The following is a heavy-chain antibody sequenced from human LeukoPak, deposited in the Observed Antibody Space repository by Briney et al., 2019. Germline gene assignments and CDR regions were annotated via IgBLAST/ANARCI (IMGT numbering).Heavy chain of an antibody. CDR3: SDGAYGMDV. J-gene: IGHJ6*02. CDR2: INHSGST. D-gene: IGHD4-17*01. Sequence: SETLSLTCAVHGGSFSGYYWSWIRQPPGKGLEWIGEINHSGSTNYNPSLKSRVTISVDTSKNQFSLKLSSVTAADTAVYYCSDGAYGMDVWGQGTTVTVSS. V-gene: IGHV4-34*01. CDR1: GGSFSGYY.